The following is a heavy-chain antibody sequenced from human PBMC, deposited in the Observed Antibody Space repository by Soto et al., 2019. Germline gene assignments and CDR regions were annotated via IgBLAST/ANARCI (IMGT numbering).Heavy chain of an antibody. D-gene: IGHD2-15*01. CDR1: GGSISSYY. CDR2: IYYSGST. J-gene: IGHJ6*02. V-gene: IGHV4-59*01. CDR3: ARDYESGGNYYGMDV. Sequence: SETLSLTCTVSGGSISSYYWSWIRQPPGKGLEWIGYIYYSGSTNYNPSLKSRVTISVDTSKNQFSLKLSSVTAADTAVYYCARDYESGGNYYGMDVWGQGTTVTVSS.